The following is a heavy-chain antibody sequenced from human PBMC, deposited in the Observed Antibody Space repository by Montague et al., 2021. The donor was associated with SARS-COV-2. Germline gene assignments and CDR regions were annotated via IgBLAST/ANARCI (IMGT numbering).Heavy chain of an antibody. Sequence: SLRLSCAAYGFSFSSYEMNWVRQAPGKGLEWLSYISSRGDHIYYTDSVKGRFTVSRDNAGSSLFLQIDSLRVEDTAVYYCATDRRPDSDGSGSLDNWGQGTLVTVSS. CDR2: ISSRGDHI. CDR1: GFSFSSYE. V-gene: IGHV3-48*03. D-gene: IGHD3-10*01. J-gene: IGHJ4*02. CDR3: ATDRRPDSDGSGSLDN.